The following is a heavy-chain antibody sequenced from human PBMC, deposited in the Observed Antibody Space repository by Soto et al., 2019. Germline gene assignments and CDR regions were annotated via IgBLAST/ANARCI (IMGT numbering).Heavy chain of an antibody. V-gene: IGHV3-73*01. CDR3: TETTTYGDYPFDY. D-gene: IGHD4-17*01. CDR2: IRSKANSYAT. Sequence: GGSLRLSCAASGFTFSGSAMHWVRQASGKGLEWVGRIRSKANSYATAYAASVKGRFTISRDDSKNTAYLQMNSLKTEDTAVYYCTETTTYGDYPFDYWGQGTLVTVSS. J-gene: IGHJ4*02. CDR1: GFTFSGSA.